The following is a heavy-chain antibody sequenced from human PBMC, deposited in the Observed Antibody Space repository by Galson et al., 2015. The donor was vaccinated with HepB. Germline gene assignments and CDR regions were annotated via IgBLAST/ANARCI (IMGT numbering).Heavy chain of an antibody. CDR1: GFTFSSSG. V-gene: IGHV3-30*02. Sequence: SLRLSCAASGFTFSSSGMHWVRQAPGKGLEWVALIRYDGSNTYYADSVKGRFTISRDNSKNTLYLQMNGLRAEDTAVYYCAKAGGAAAGNFDYWGRGTLVIVSS. J-gene: IGHJ4*02. CDR2: IRYDGSNT. CDR3: AKAGGAAAGNFDY. D-gene: IGHD6-13*01.